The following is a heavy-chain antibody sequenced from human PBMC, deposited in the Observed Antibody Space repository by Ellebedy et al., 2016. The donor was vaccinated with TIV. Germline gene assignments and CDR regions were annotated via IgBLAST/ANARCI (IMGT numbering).Heavy chain of an antibody. D-gene: IGHD5-18*01. J-gene: IGHJ3*02. V-gene: IGHV1-18*04. CDR1: GYSFTTYG. CDR2: ISPYTGNT. CDR3: ARNVDTTKGAENAFDI. Sequence: ASVKVSCKASGYSFTTYGISWVRQAPGQGLEWMGWISPYTGNTNFAQKLQDRVTMTTDTSTTTVHMELRSLRSDDTAVYYCARNVDTTKGAENAFDIWGQGTMVTVSS.